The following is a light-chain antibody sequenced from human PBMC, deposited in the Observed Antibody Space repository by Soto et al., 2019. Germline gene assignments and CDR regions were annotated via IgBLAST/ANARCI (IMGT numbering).Light chain of an antibody. CDR3: QQYGSSWMYT. V-gene: IGKV3-20*01. J-gene: IGKJ2*01. CDR1: QSVDSSY. CDR2: GAS. Sequence: EIVLTQSPCTLSLSPGERATLSCRASQSVDSSYLAWYQQKPGQAPRLLIHGASSRAAGIPDRFSGSGSGTDFTLTIRRLEPEDFALYYCQQYGSSWMYTFGQGTKLEMK.